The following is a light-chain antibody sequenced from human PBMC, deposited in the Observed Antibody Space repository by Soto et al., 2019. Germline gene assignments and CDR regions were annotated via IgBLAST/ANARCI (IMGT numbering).Light chain of an antibody. CDR1: SSDVGGYNY. CDR3: SSYTSSSTVL. J-gene: IGLJ2*01. V-gene: IGLV2-14*01. CDR2: DVS. Sequence: QSVLTQPASVSGSPGQSITISCTGTSSDVGGYNYVSWYQQHPGKAPKLTIYDVSNRPSGVSNRFSGSNSGNTASLTISGLQAEDEADYYCSSYTSSSTVLFGGGTKLTVL.